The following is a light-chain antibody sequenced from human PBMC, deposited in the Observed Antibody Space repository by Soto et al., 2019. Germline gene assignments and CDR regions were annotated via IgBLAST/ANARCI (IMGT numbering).Light chain of an antibody. CDR1: SDINVGSYN. Sequence: QSALTQPPSSSASPGESARLTCTLPSDINVGSYNIYWHQQKPGSPPRYLLYYYSDSDKGQGSGVPSRFSGSKDASANTGILLISGLQSEDEADYYCMIWPSNAAYVFGTGTKLTVL. CDR3: MIWPSNAAYV. CDR2: YYSDSDK. J-gene: IGLJ1*01. V-gene: IGLV5-37*01.